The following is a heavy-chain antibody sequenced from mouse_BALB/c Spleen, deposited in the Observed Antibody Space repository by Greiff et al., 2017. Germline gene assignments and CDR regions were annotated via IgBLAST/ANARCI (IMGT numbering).Heavy chain of an antibody. Sequence: EVQLVESGGGLVQPGGSMKLSCVASGFTFSNYWMNWVRQSPEKGLEWVAEIRLKSNNYATHYAESVKGRFTISRDDSKSSVYLQMNNLRAEDTGIYYCTRNYGSSPDYWGQGTTLTVSS. CDR3: TRNYGSSPDY. J-gene: IGHJ2*01. D-gene: IGHD1-1*01. CDR2: IRLKSNNYAT. V-gene: IGHV6-6*02. CDR1: GFTFSNYW.